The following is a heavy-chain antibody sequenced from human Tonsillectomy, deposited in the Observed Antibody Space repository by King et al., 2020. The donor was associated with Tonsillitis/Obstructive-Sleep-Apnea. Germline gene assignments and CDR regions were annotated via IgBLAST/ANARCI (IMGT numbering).Heavy chain of an antibody. CDR1: GFTFSSYA. CDR3: ARDSYYYDISGYYPPLL. D-gene: IGHD3-22*01. J-gene: IGHJ4*02. V-gene: IGHV3-30*04. CDR2: ISYDGSDK. Sequence: VQLVESGGGVVQPGRSLRLSCAASGFTFSSYAMHWVRQAPGKGLEWVAVISYDGSDKYYADSVKGRFTISRDNSKNTLYLQMNSLRAEDTAAYYCARDSYYYDISGYYPPLLWGQGTLVTVSS.